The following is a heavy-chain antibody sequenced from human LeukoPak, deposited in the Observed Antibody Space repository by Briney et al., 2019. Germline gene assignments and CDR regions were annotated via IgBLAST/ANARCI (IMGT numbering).Heavy chain of an antibody. CDR3: ARVNIVVVPAAPAD. J-gene: IGHJ4*02. CDR1: GYTFTGYY. Sequence: RASVKVSCKASGYTFTGYYMHWGRQAPGQGLEWMGWINPNSGGTNYAQKFQGRVTMTRDTSISTAYMELSRLRSDDTAVYYCARVNIVVVPAAPADWGQGTLVTVSS. CDR2: INPNSGGT. D-gene: IGHD2-2*01. V-gene: IGHV1-2*02.